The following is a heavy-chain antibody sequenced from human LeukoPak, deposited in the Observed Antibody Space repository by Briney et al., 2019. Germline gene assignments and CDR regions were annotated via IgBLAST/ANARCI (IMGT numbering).Heavy chain of an antibody. J-gene: IGHJ6*03. CDR3: ARDSGDTGFYYYYYIDV. V-gene: IGHV3-21*06. Sequence: GGSLGLSCAASGFTFSEYSLNWVRQAPGKGLEWVSSISSSSRYIYYADSVRGRFTISRDNTKNSLHLQMSSLRAEDTAVYYCARDSGDTGFYYYYYIDVWGKGTTVTVSS. CDR1: GFTFSEYS. CDR2: ISSSSRYI. D-gene: IGHD2-21*02.